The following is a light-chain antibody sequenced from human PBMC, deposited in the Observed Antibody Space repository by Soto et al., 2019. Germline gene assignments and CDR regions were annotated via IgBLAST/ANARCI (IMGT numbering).Light chain of an antibody. CDR3: QQYKSYPWT. Sequence: IRMTQSPSTQSASIGDRVTITCRASQSIGNWLAWYQQKPGRAPKFLMYEASTLESGVPSRFSGSGSGTEFTVTISGLQPDDFATYYCQQYKSYPWTFGQGTKVEIK. CDR1: QSIGNW. J-gene: IGKJ1*01. V-gene: IGKV1-5*03. CDR2: EAS.